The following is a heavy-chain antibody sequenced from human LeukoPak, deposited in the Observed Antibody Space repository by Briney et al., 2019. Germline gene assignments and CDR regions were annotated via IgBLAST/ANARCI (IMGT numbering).Heavy chain of an antibody. D-gene: IGHD5-12*01. V-gene: IGHV3-21*01. J-gene: IGHJ1*01. Sequence: PGGSLRLSCLASGFTFSRYSMKWVRQAPGKGLEWVSSISGSSNDIHYIDSVKGRFTISRDNAKNSLFLQMNSLRAEDTAVYYCVRAEGSSGSSEYFQHWGQGTLVTVSS. CDR3: VRAEGSSGSSEYFQH. CDR2: ISGSSNDI. CDR1: GFTFSRYS.